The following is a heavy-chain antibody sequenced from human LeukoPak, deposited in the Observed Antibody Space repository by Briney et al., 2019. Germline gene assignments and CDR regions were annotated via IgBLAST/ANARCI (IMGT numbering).Heavy chain of an antibody. Sequence: GGSLRLSCTVSGFTFSTYSINWVRQAPGKGLEWVSSISGNSNTIYYADSVRGRFTISRDNAKNSLYLQMSSLRAEDTAVYYCARARGFYYMDVWGKGTTVTVSS. CDR1: GFTFSTYS. J-gene: IGHJ6*03. CDR3: ARARGFYYMDV. D-gene: IGHD6-25*01. CDR2: ISGNSNTI. V-gene: IGHV3-48*04.